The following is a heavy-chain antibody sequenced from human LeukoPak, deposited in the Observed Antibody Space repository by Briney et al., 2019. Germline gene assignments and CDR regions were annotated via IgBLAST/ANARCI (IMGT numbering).Heavy chain of an antibody. J-gene: IGHJ4*02. CDR3: ARHLTSLGYCSGGSCWYYFDY. V-gene: IGHV5-51*01. D-gene: IGHD2-15*01. CDR2: IYPGDSDT. CDR1: GYSFTSYW. Sequence: GESLKISCKGSGYSFTSYWIGWVRQMPGKGLEWMGIIYPGDSDTRYSPSFQGQVTISADKSISTAYLQRSSLKASDTAMYYCARHLTSLGYCSGGSCWYYFDYWGQGTLVTVSS.